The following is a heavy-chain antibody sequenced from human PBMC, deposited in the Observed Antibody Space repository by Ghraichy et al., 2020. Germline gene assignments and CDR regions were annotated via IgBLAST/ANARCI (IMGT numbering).Heavy chain of an antibody. CDR1: GYTFTGYY. Sequence: ASVKVSCKASGYTFTGYYMHWVRQAPGQGLEWMGWINPNSGGTNYAQKFQGRVTMTRDTSISTAYMELSRLRSDDTAVYYCARSRQTEDWFDPWGQGTLVTVSS. CDR3: ARSRQTEDWFDP. CDR2: INPNSGGT. J-gene: IGHJ5*02. D-gene: IGHD1-14*01. V-gene: IGHV1-2*02.